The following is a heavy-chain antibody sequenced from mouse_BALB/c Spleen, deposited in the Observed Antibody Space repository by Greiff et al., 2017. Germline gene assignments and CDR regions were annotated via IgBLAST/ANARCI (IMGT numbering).Heavy chain of an antibody. Sequence: EVKLLESGPGLVKPSQSLTLTCTVTGYSITSDYAWNWIRQFPGNKLVWMGYISYSGSTSYNPSLKSRISITRDTSKNQFFLQLKSVTTEDTATYYCARDVNYYAMDYWGQGTSVTVSS. J-gene: IGHJ4*01. CDR2: ISYSGST. CDR3: ARDVNYYAMDY. V-gene: IGHV3-2*02. CDR1: GYSITSDYA.